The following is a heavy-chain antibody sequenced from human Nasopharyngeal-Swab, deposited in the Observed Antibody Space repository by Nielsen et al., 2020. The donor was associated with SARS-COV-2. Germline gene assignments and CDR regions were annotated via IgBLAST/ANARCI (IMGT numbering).Heavy chain of an antibody. CDR2: INHSGST. D-gene: IGHD6-6*01. CDR3: AREDASPTAFFDS. V-gene: IGHV4-34*13. Sequence: WIRQPPGKGLEWIGEINHSGSTNYNPSLKSRLTISVDTSKNQFSLRPISVTAADTAVYYCAREDASPTAFFDSWGQGMLVTVSS. J-gene: IGHJ4*02.